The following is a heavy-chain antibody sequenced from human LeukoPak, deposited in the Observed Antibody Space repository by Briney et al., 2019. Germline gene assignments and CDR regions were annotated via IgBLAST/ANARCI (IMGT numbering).Heavy chain of an antibody. Sequence: QPGGSLRLSCAASGFTFSSYWMHWVRQAPGKGLVWVSRINSDGSSTSYADSVKGRFTISRDDAKNALYLQMNSLRAEDTAVYYCARDLGKGAAPLDYWGQGTLVTVSS. J-gene: IGHJ4*02. CDR2: INSDGSST. CDR1: GFTFSSYW. V-gene: IGHV3-74*01. D-gene: IGHD6-13*01. CDR3: ARDLGKGAAPLDY.